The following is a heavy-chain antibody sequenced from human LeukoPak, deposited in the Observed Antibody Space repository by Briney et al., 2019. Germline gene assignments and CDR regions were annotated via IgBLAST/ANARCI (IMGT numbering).Heavy chain of an antibody. J-gene: IGHJ4*02. CDR2: ITGSSSTI. Sequence: PGGSLRLSCATSGFTFSSYSMNWVRQAPGKGLEWVSYITGSSSTIYYADSVKGRFTISRDNAKNSLYLQMNSLRAEDTAVYYCARRRASSGGLDYWGQGTLVTVSS. V-gene: IGHV3-48*01. CDR1: GFTFSSYS. CDR3: ARRRASSGGLDY. D-gene: IGHD6-19*01.